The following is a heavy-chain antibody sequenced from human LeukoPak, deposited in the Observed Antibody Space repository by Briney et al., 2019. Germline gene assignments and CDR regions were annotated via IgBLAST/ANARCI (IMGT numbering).Heavy chain of an antibody. CDR2: IWYDGSNK. Sequence: GGSLRLSCAASGFTFSSYGMHWVRQAPGKGLEWVAVIWYDGSNKYYADSVKGRFTISRDNSKSTLYLQMNSLRAEDTAVYYCARGSGYNISWPGDSWGQGTLVTVSS. J-gene: IGHJ4*02. CDR3: ARGSGYNISWPGDS. V-gene: IGHV3-33*08. D-gene: IGHD5-12*01. CDR1: GFTFSSYG.